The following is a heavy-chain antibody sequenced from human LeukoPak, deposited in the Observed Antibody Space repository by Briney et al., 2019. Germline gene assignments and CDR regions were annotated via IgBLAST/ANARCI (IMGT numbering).Heavy chain of an antibody. V-gene: IGHV3-74*01. CDR2: IDSDGSST. J-gene: IGHJ4*02. CDR3: ARGYYDSSGPPSGY. CDR1: GFTFSSYW. Sequence: GGSLSLSCAASGFTFSSYWMHWVRQAPGKGLVWVSRIDSDGSSTTYADSVQGRFTISRDNAKNTLYLQMNSLRAEDTAVYYCARGYYDSSGPPSGYWGQGTLVTVSS. D-gene: IGHD3-22*01.